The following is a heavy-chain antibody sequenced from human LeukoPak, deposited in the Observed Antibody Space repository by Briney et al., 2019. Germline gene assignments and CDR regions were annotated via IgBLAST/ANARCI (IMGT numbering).Heavy chain of an antibody. Sequence: SETPSLTCTVSGGSISSYYWSWIRQPPGKGLEWIGYIYYSGSTNYNPSLKSRVTISVDTSKNQFSLKLSSVTAADTAVYYCARGERYSSGWPYFDYWGQGTLVTVSS. V-gene: IGHV4-59*01. J-gene: IGHJ4*02. CDR1: GGSISSYY. D-gene: IGHD6-19*01. CDR2: IYYSGST. CDR3: ARGERYSSGWPYFDY.